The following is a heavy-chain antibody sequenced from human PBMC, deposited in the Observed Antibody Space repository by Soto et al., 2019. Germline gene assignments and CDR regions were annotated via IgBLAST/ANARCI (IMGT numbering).Heavy chain of an antibody. Sequence: QVQLLQSGAEVKKPGASVNISCKASGYSFRTYFIHWVRQAPGQGLEWMGVINPSGGRTKYAQRFQGRVGMTSDTSTGTVYMELSSLRSDDTAVYYCARDSNRAAASTGWFDPWGQGSPVTVSS. J-gene: IGHJ5*02. CDR3: ARDSNRAAASTGWFDP. V-gene: IGHV1-46*01. CDR2: INPSGGRT. CDR1: GYSFRTYF. D-gene: IGHD6-13*01.